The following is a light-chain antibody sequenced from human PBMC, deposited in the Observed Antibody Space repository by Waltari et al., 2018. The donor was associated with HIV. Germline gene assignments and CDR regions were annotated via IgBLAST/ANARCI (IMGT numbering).Light chain of an antibody. J-gene: IGKJ4*01. CDR1: QSLLHSNGYNY. V-gene: IGKV2-28*01. CDR2: LGS. Sequence: VMPQSPLSLPVTPHAAGHVSCRSRQSLLHSNGYNYLDWYLQKPGQSPQLLIYLGSNRASGVPDRFSGSGSGTDFTLKISRVEAEDVGVYYCMQALQTPLTFGGGTKVEIK. CDR3: MQALQTPLT.